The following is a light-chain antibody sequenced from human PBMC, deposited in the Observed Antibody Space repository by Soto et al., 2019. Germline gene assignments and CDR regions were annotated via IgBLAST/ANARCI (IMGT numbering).Light chain of an antibody. V-gene: IGKV3-20*01. CDR3: QQYNSWPIT. Sequence: EIVLTQSPGILSLSPGDTATLSCRASQSVSSSYLAWYQLRPGQAPRLVIFAASRRAAGIPDRFSGGGSETDFTLTISRLEPEDFAVYYCQQYNSWPITFGQGTRL. CDR1: QSVSSSY. CDR2: AAS. J-gene: IGKJ5*01.